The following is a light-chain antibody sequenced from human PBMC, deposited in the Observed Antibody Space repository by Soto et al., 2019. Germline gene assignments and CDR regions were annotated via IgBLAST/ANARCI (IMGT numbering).Light chain of an antibody. Sequence: NQAPASLCVGKGGSATRSCMASQSVSTYSAWYHQKPGQAPRLLVYDASNRVTGIPARFCGSGSETDFTLTISSLEPDDFPVYYCQQRSNWQLTFGQGTRLEIK. CDR3: QQRSNWQLT. CDR2: DAS. J-gene: IGKJ5*01. CDR1: QSVSTY. V-gene: IGKV3-11*01.